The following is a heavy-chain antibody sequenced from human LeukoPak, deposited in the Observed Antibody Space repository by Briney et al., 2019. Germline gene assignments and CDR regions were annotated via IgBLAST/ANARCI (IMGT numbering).Heavy chain of an antibody. CDR1: GYTFITYW. D-gene: IGHD1-1*01. V-gene: IGHV5-51*01. CDR3: ARLISTSGLLYFDL. CDR2: TYPGDSDT. J-gene: IGHJ4*01. Sequence: GESLKISCKGSGYTFITYWIAWVRQMPGKGLEWMGSTYPGDSDTKYSPSFQGQVTISVDKSIATAYLHWSSLKASDTARYYCARLISTSGLLYFDLWGHGTLVTVSS.